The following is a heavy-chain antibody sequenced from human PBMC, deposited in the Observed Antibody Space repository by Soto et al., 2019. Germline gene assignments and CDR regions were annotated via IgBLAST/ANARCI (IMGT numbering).Heavy chain of an antibody. V-gene: IGHV1-69*13. CDR1: GGTFSSYA. Sequence: SVKVSCKASGGTFSSYAISWVRQAPGQGLEWMGGIIPIFGTANYAQKFQGRVTITADESTSTAYMELSSLRSEDTAVYYCARDGGITGTLPHNWFDPWGQGTLVTVS. CDR2: IIPIFGTA. CDR3: ARDGGITGTLPHNWFDP. D-gene: IGHD1-7*01. J-gene: IGHJ5*02.